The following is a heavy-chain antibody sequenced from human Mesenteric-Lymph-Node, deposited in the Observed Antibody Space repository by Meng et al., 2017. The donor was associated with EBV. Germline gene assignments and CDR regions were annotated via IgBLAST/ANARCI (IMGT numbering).Heavy chain of an antibody. D-gene: IGHD1-26*01. CDR2: IYHGGST. CDR1: GGSISSSNW. CDR3: ARGEIVRGEWYFDL. Sequence: QVCLRGSGPGRERPSGTLSLTCFVSGGSISSSNWWSWVRQSPGKGLEWIGEIYHGGSTNYNPSLKSRVTMSVDKSQNQFSLKLTSVTAADRAIYYCARGEIVRGEWYFDLWGRGTLVTVSS. J-gene: IGHJ2*01. V-gene: IGHV4-4*02.